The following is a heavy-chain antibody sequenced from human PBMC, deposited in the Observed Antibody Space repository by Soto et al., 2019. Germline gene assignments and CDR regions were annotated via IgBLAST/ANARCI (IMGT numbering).Heavy chain of an antibody. CDR1: GASIRSGHYY. CDR2: IYYTGST. V-gene: IGHV4-31*03. CDR3: ARGREEAGGPFDY. J-gene: IGHJ4*02. D-gene: IGHD3-10*01. Sequence: QVQLQESGPGLVKPSQTLSLTCSVSGASIRSGHYYWSWIRQHPGKGLEWIGYIYYTGSTYYNPSLRSRITISEDMSKNHFSLRLSSVTAADTAVYYCARGREEAGGPFDYWGQGTLVTVSS.